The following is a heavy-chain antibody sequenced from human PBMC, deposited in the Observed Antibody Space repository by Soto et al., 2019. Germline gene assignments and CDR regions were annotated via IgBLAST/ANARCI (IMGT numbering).Heavy chain of an antibody. CDR2: ISASSSSI. V-gene: IGHV3-21*01. CDR1: GCNCINFS. CDR3: VRDDCSRDALDI. J-gene: IGHJ3*02. D-gene: IGHD2-15*01. Sequence: DVQLVASGGGLVKPGGSLRLSCAASGCNCINFSMNWVRQAPGKGLEWVSSISASSSSIYYAESVKGRFTVSRDKAKNTQYLQLTSLTAEDTSLYYCVRDDCSRDALDIWGQWTTVTVSS.